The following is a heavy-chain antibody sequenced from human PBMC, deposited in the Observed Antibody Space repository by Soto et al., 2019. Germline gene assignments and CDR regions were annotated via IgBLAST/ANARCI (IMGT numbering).Heavy chain of an antibody. CDR2: ISAYNGNT. J-gene: IGHJ5*02. CDR1: GYTFTSYG. D-gene: IGHD6-19*01. CDR3: ARIAAVAGFNWFDP. V-gene: IGHV1-18*01. Sequence: ASVKVSCKASGYTFTSYGISWVRQAPGQGLEWMGWISAYNGNTNYAQKLQGRVTMTTDTSTSTAYMELRSLRSDDTAVYYCARIAAVAGFNWFDPWGQGTLVNVSS.